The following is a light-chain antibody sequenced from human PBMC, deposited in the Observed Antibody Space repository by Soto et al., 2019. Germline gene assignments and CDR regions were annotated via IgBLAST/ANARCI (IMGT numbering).Light chain of an antibody. Sequence: QSVLTQPPSVSGAPGQRVTISCTGSSSNIGAGYDVHWYQQVPGTAPKLLIYANSNRPSGVPDRFSGSKSGTSASLAITGLQAEDEADYYCQSYDSSLSRGVFGGGTQLTVL. CDR3: QSYDSSLSRGV. CDR1: SSNIGAGYD. CDR2: ANS. J-gene: IGLJ2*01. V-gene: IGLV1-40*01.